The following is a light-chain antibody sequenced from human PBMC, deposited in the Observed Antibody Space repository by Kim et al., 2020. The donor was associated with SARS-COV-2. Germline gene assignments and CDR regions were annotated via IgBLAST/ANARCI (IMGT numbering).Light chain of an antibody. CDR1: RSVKSSY. J-gene: IGKJ1*01. V-gene: IGKV3-20*01. Sequence: SPGEGATPSCRASRSVKSSYLAWYQQIPGQAPRLLIYGASRRAAGVPERFSGSGSGTDFTLTITRLEPEDSAVFYCQLFDSSRWTFGQGTKVDIK. CDR3: QLFDSSRWT. CDR2: GAS.